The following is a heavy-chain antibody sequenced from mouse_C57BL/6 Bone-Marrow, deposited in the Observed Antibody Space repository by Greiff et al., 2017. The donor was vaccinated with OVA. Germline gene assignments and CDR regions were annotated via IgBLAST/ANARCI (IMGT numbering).Heavy chain of an antibody. CDR2: IRSKSSNYAT. CDR3: VREKGSYYSNYDFAY. Sequence: EVQVVESGGGLVQPKGSLKLSCAASGFTFNTYAMHWVRQAPGKGLEWVARIRSKSSNYATYYADSVKDRFTISRDDSQSMLYLQMNNLKTEDTAMYYCVREKGSYYSNYDFAYWGQGTLVTVSA. V-gene: IGHV10-3*01. D-gene: IGHD2-5*01. CDR1: GFTFNTYA. J-gene: IGHJ3*01.